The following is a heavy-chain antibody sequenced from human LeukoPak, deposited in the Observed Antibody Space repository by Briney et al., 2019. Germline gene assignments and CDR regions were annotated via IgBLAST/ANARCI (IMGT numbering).Heavy chain of an antibody. J-gene: IGHJ3*02. CDR2: IKQDGSEK. V-gene: IGHV3-7*03. CDR1: GFTFSSYW. Sequence: PGGSLRLSCAASGFTFSSYWMSWVRQAPGKGLEWVANIKQDGSEKYYVDSVKGRFTISRDNAKNSLYLQMNSLRAEDTALYYCAKDLRPGYSYDDDAFDIWGQGTMVTVSS. D-gene: IGHD5-18*01. CDR3: AKDLRPGYSYDDDAFDI.